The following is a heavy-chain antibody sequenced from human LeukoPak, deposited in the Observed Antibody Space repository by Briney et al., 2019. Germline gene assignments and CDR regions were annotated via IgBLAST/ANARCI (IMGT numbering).Heavy chain of an antibody. CDR1: GYTFTGYY. CDR3: ARDQSYSSSWSRGAFDI. V-gene: IGHV1-2*04. D-gene: IGHD6-13*01. J-gene: IGHJ3*02. CDR2: MNPNSGGT. Sequence: GASVKVSCKASGYTFTGYYMHWVRQAPGQGLEWMGWMNPNSGGTNYAQKFQGWVTMTRDKSISTAYMELSRLRSDDTAVYYCARDQSYSSSWSRGAFDIWGQGTMVTVSS.